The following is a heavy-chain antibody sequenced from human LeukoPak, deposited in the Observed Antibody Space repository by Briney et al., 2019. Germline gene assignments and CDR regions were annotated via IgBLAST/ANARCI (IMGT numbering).Heavy chain of an antibody. Sequence: SVKVPCKASGGTFSSYAISWVRQAPGQGLEWMGGIIPIFGTANYAQKFQGRVTITADESTSTAYMELSSLRSEDTAVYYCASKGGITMRSSAFMWFDYWGLGTLVTVSS. CDR3: ASKGGITMRSSAFMWFDY. V-gene: IGHV1-69*13. CDR2: IIPIFGTA. D-gene: IGHD3-22*01. CDR1: GGTFSSYA. J-gene: IGHJ4*02.